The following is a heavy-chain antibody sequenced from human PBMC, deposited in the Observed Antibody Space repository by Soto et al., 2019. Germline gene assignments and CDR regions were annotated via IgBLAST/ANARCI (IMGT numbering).Heavy chain of an antibody. J-gene: IGHJ5*02. CDR3: ARDRDYLNWFDP. Sequence: LSLTCTVSGGSVSSGSYYWSWIRQPPGKGLEWIGYIYYSGSTNYNPSLKSRVTISVDTSKNQFSLKLSSVTAADTAVYYCARDRDYLNWFDPWGQGTLVTVSS. D-gene: IGHD4-17*01. V-gene: IGHV4-61*01. CDR1: GGSVSSGSYY. CDR2: IYYSGST.